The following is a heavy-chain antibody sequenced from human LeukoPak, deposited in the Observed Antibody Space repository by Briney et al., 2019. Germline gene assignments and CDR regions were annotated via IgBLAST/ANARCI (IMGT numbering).Heavy chain of an antibody. V-gene: IGHV3-7*04. J-gene: IGHJ6*02. CDR2: IKRDGSEK. CDR3: ARGHYGMEV. CDR1: GFTFSDYY. Sequence: GGSLRLSCAASGFTFSDYYMSWIRQAPGKGLEWVANIKRDGSEKHYLDSVKGRFTISRDNAKNSLWLQMNSLRGEDTAVYYCARGHYGMEVWGQGTTVTVSS.